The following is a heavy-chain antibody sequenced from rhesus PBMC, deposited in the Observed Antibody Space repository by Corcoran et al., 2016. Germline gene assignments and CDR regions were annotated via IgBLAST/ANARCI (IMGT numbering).Heavy chain of an antibody. CDR3: AKGIGSFVFDY. CDR1: GSTFSNYW. CDR2: IDPSDSET. J-gene: IGHJ4*01. D-gene: IGHD4-4*01. V-gene: IGHV5-20*01. Sequence: EVQLVQSGAEVKRPGESLKIPCQTPGSTFSNYWISLVRQMPGKGLEWIGAIDPSDSETRYNPTFQGQVTISADKSISTAYLQWSRLKASDTATYYCAKGIGSFVFDYWGQGVLVTVSS.